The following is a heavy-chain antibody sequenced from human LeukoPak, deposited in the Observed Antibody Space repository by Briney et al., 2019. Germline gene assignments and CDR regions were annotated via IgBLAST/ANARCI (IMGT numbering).Heavy chain of an antibody. J-gene: IGHJ4*02. CDR3: ARDGYIHPHGY. Sequence: PGGSLRLSCAASGFTFSSYWMSWVRQAPGKGLEWVANIKQDGSEKYYVDSVKGRFTISRDNAKNSLFLQMNSLRAEDTAVYYCARDGYIHPHGYWGQGTLLTVSS. CDR2: IKQDGSEK. V-gene: IGHV3-7*05. CDR1: GFTFSSYW. D-gene: IGHD5-18*01.